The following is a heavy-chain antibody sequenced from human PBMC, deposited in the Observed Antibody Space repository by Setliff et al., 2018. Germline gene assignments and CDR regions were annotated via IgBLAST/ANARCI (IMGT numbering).Heavy chain of an antibody. CDR2: SVLTGRD. CDR3: ARGGQDAFDL. J-gene: IGHJ3*01. Sequence: SETLSLTCTVHLGSFSGYQWSWIRQSPEKGLEWIGESVLTGRDIYNPSLGSRATISLDWPRSQFYLDLRSVTAADTGVYYCARGGQDAFDLWGPGTLVTVS. CDR1: LGSFSGYQ. V-gene: IGHV4-34*01.